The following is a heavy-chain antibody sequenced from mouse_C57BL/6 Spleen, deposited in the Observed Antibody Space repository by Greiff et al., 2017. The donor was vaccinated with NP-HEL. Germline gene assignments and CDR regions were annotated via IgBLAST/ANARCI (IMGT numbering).Heavy chain of an antibody. CDR1: GYTFTDYY. Sequence: EVQLHQSGPELVKPGASVKISCTASGYTFTDYYMNWVKQSPGKSLEWIGAINPNNGGTCYKQKLKGKATLTVDKSSSTAYMELRSLTSEDSAVYYCAGTVVPYWYFDVWGTGTTVTVSS. V-gene: IGHV1-26*01. J-gene: IGHJ1*03. D-gene: IGHD1-1*01. CDR2: INPNNGGT. CDR3: AGTVVPYWYFDV.